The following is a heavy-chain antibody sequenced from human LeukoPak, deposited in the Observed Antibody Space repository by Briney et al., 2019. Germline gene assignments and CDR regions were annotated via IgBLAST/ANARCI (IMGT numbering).Heavy chain of an antibody. CDR2: ISGSGGST. CDR1: GCTFSSYA. D-gene: IGHD6-19*01. J-gene: IGHJ4*02. V-gene: IGHV3-23*01. CDR3: AKPVAGTGYFDY. Sequence: GGSLRLSCAVSGCTFSSYAMSWVRQAPGKGLGWVSTISGSGGSTYYADSVKGRFTISRDNSKNTLYLQMNSLRAEDTAVYYCAKPVAGTGYFDYWGQGTLVTVSS.